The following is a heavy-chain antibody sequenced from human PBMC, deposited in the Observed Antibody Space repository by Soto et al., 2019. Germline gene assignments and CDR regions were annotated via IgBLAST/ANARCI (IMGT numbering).Heavy chain of an antibody. D-gene: IGHD1-26*01. CDR2: IKQDGSEK. Sequence: GGSLRLSCAASGFTFSANWMNWVRQAPGKGLEWVANIKQDGSEKYYADSVKGRFTISRDNAKNSLYLQMNSLRAEDTAVYYCARETYFQTFDYWGQGTLVTVSS. V-gene: IGHV3-7*05. CDR3: ARETYFQTFDY. J-gene: IGHJ4*02. CDR1: GFTFSANW.